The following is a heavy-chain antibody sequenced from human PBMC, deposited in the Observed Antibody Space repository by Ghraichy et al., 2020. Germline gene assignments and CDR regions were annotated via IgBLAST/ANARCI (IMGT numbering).Heavy chain of an antibody. Sequence: GGSLRLSCAASGFTFKSYALTWVRQAPGKGLEWVSAISGSGDSEYYADSVRGRFTISRDNSKNTLSLQMDRLRAEDTAVYYCAKEPYTAPFGLPSYNWFDPWGQGTLVTVSS. CDR2: ISGSGDSE. CDR3: AKEPYTAPFGLPSYNWFDP. V-gene: IGHV3-23*01. J-gene: IGHJ5*02. D-gene: IGHD3-16*01. CDR1: GFTFKSYA.